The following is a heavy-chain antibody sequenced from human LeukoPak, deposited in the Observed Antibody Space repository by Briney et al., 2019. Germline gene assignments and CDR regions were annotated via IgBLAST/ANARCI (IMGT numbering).Heavy chain of an antibody. J-gene: IGHJ4*02. D-gene: IGHD6-13*01. CDR1: GFTFSSYD. CDR2: IRYDGSNK. V-gene: IGHV3-30*02. CDR3: ASPLTAAAGLNFDY. Sequence: GGSLRLSCAASGFTFSSYDMHWVRQAPGRGLEWVAFIRYDGSNKYYADSVKGRFTISRDNAKNSLYLQMNSLRAEDTAVYYCASPLTAAAGLNFDYWGQGTLVTVSS.